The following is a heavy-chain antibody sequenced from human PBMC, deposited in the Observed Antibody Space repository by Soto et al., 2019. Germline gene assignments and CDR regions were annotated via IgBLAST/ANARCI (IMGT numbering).Heavy chain of an antibody. Sequence: HPGGSLRLSCAASGFSVSSSSMSWVRQAPGKGLEWVSIIYGGDVSNYADSVKGRFTISRDHFTNTLYLQMDSLRAEDTALYYCARLGFCSADTCYNGHSEYWGQGTLVTVSS. J-gene: IGHJ4*02. V-gene: IGHV3-53*01. CDR2: IYGGDVS. D-gene: IGHD2-15*01. CDR3: ARLGFCSADTCYNGHSEY. CDR1: GFSVSSSS.